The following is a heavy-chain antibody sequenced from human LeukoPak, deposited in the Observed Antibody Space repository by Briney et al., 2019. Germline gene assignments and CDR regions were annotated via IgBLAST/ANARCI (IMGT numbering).Heavy chain of an antibody. CDR3: ARDTDTALDV. V-gene: IGHV3-72*01. CDR2: TKNRANSHIT. CDR1: GFTLSDHY. J-gene: IGHJ6*02. Sequence: GGSLRLSCVASGFTLSDHYMDWVRQAPGKGLEWISRTKNRANSHITQYAASVNGRFIASRDDSKNSLFLQMNSLKAEDAAVYYRARDTDTALDVWGQGTTVTVSS.